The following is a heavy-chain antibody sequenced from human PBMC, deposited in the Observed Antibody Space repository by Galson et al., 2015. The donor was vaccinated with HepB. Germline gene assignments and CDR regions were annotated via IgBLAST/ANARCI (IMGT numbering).Heavy chain of an antibody. J-gene: IGHJ3*02. CDR1: GGSISSYY. V-gene: IGHV4-59*08. D-gene: IGHD3-22*01. Sequence: ETLSLTCTVSGGSISSYYWSWIRQPPGKGLEWIGYIFYSGSTNYNPSLKSRVTISVDTSKNQFSLKLSSVTAADTAVYYCARQPDTTKYYYDSSGAPDDAFDIWGQGTMVTVSS. CDR3: ARQPDTTKYYYDSSGAPDDAFDI. CDR2: IFYSGST.